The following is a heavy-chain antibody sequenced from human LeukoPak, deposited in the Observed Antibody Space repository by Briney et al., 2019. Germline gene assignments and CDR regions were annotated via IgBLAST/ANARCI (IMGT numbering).Heavy chain of an antibody. V-gene: IGHV1-46*03. CDR1: GYTFTSYY. Sequence: ASVKVSCKASGYTFTSYYMHWVRQAPGQGLEWMGIINPSGGSTSYAQKFQGRVTMTRDTSTSTVYMELSSLRSEDTAVYYCARGRDLYSSSSPDAFDIWGQGTMVTVSS. J-gene: IGHJ3*02. CDR3: ARGRDLYSSSSPDAFDI. CDR2: INPSGGST. D-gene: IGHD6-13*01.